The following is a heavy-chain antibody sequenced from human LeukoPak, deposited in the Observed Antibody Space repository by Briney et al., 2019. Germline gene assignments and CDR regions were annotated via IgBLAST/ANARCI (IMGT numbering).Heavy chain of an antibody. Sequence: PGGSLRLSCAASGFTFSDYYMSWIRQAPGKGLEWVSYISSSGSTIYYADSVKGRFTISRDNAKNLLYLQMNNLRAEDTAVYYCARGLLAVADTDYWGQGTLVTVSS. CDR1: GFTFSDYY. CDR2: ISSSGSTI. CDR3: ARGLLAVADTDY. V-gene: IGHV3-11*04. D-gene: IGHD6-19*01. J-gene: IGHJ4*02.